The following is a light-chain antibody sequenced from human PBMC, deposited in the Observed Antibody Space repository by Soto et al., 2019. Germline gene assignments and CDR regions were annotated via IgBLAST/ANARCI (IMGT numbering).Light chain of an antibody. CDR1: QTISSY. J-gene: IGKJ1*01. Sequence: DIQMTQSPSSLSASLGDRVTITCRASQTISSYLNWYQQKPGRAPKXLIYAASNLESGVPSRFSGSGSGTDFTLTISSLQPEDFATYYCQQSYSTWTFGQGTKVDIK. CDR3: QQSYSTWT. V-gene: IGKV1-39*01. CDR2: AAS.